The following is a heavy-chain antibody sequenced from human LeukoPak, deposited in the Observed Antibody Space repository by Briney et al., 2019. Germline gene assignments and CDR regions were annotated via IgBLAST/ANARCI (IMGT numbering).Heavy chain of an antibody. CDR3: ARDRGSMVRGTSYYYYGMDV. D-gene: IGHD3-10*01. CDR1: GYTFTSYG. J-gene: IGHJ6*02. Sequence: ASVKVSCKASGYTFTSYGIIWVRQAPGQGLEWMGWISAYNGNTNYAQKLQGRVTMTTDTSTSTAYMELRSLRSDDTAVYYCARDRGSMVRGTSYYYYGMDVWGQGTTVTVSS. V-gene: IGHV1-18*01. CDR2: ISAYNGNT.